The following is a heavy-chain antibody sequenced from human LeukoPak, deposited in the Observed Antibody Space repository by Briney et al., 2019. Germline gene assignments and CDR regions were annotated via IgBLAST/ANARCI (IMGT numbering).Heavy chain of an antibody. D-gene: IGHD2-15*01. Sequence: GGSLTLSCAASGFTVSANYMTWVRQAPGKGLEWVSAISGSGGTAYYADSVKGRFTISRDKSKNTLSLQMNGLRVEDTAVYYCAKVMPPGRIRFYSYYMDVWGKGTTVTVS. V-gene: IGHV3-23*01. J-gene: IGHJ6*03. CDR2: ISGSGGTA. CDR3: AKVMPPGRIRFYSYYMDV. CDR1: GFTVSANY.